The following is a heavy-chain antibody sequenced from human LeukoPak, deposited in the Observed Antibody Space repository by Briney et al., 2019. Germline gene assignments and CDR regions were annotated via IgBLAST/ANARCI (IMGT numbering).Heavy chain of an antibody. V-gene: IGHV4-30-4*01. D-gene: IGHD1-26*01. CDR2: IYYSGST. CDR3: ARHIVGAADSDHDAFDI. CDR1: GGSISSGDYY. J-gene: IGHJ3*02. Sequence: SETLSLTCTVSGGSISSGDYYWSWIRQPPGKGLEWIGYIYYSGSTYYNPSLKSRVTISVDTSKNQFSQKLSSVTAADTAVYYCARHIVGAADSDHDAFDIWGQGTMVTVSS.